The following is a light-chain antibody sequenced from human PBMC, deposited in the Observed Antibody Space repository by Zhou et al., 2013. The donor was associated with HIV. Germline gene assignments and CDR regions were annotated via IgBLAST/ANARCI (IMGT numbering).Light chain of an antibody. CDR3: QQYNSYSSS. V-gene: IGKV3-20*01. CDR1: QSLSTGY. J-gene: IGKJ2*04. Sequence: EIVLTQAPGTLSLSPGERATLSCRASQSLSTGYLAWYQQKPGQAPRLLIYGASTRATGIPDRFSGSGSGTEFTLTISSLQPDDFATYYCQQYNSYSSSFGQGTKLEIK. CDR2: GAS.